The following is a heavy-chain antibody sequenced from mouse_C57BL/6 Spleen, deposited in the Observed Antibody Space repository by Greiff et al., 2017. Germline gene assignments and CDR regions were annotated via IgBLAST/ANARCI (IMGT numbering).Heavy chain of an antibody. V-gene: IGHV5-16*01. Sequence: EVQVVESEGGLVQPGSSMKLSCTASGFTFSDYYMAWVRQVPEKGLEWVANINYDGSSTYYLASLQSRFTISIDNASNTLYLQKSSLKSEDTATYYCAREDISGDDMDYWGQGTTLTVSS. D-gene: IGHD1-3*01. CDR3: AREDISGDDMDY. J-gene: IGHJ2*01. CDR2: INYDGSST. CDR1: GFTFSDYY.